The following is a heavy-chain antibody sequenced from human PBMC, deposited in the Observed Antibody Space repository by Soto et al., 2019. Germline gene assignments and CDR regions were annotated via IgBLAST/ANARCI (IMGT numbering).Heavy chain of an antibody. Sequence: SETLSLTCTASGGSVSSYYWSWIRQPPGKGLEWIGYIYYSGSTNYNPSLKSRVTISVDTSKNQFSLKLSSVTAADTAVHYCARIYGCTPCCGRTWGQGTLVTAPQ. J-gene: IGHJ5*02. CDR1: GGSVSSYY. CDR3: ARIYGCTPCCGRT. V-gene: IGHV4-59*02. CDR2: IYYSGST. D-gene: IGHD2-21*01.